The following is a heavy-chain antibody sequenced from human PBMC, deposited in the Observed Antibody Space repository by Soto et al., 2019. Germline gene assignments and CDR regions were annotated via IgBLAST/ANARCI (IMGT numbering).Heavy chain of an antibody. V-gene: IGHV1-24*01. Sequence: QVQLVQSGAEVKKPGASVKVSCKVSGYTLIQSSLHWVRQAPGKGLEWLGGFDPEDGEIIYGQRFQGRVTLTEDTSTDTAYMELSSLRSEDTAVYYCAIGHFAPIGHYHYYLDVWGKGTTVTVAS. J-gene: IGHJ6*03. CDR2: FDPEDGEI. CDR3: AIGHFAPIGHYHYYLDV. D-gene: IGHD3-10*01. CDR1: GYTLIQSS.